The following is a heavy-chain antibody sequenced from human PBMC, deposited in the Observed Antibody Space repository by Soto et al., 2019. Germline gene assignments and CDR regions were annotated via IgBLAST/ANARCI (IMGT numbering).Heavy chain of an antibody. CDR1: GFTFSSSV. CDR2: ISYDGSNK. J-gene: IGHJ5*02. Sequence: PGGSLRLSCAASGFTFSSSVMHWVRQAPGKGLEWVAVISYDGSNKDYADTVQGRFTISRDNSKNTLYLQMNSLSSDDTAVYYCARDRRGKEFWIGYPTGWLDPWGQGVLVTVSS. D-gene: IGHD3-3*01. CDR3: ARDRRGKEFWIGYPTGWLDP. V-gene: IGHV3-30-3*01.